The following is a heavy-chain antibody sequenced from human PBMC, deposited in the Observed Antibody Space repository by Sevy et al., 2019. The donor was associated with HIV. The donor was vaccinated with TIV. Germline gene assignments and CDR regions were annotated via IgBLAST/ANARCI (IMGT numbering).Heavy chain of an antibody. V-gene: IGHV3-23*01. D-gene: IGHD2-15*01. CDR3: AKGRYCSGGSCYRLFFWFDP. Sequence: GGSLRLSCAASGFTFSSYAMSWVRQAPGKGLEWVSAISGSGGSPYYADSVKRRFTISRDNSKNTLYLQMNSLRAEDTAVYYCAKGRYCSGGSCYRLFFWFDPWGQGTLVTVSS. CDR1: GFTFSSYA. CDR2: ISGSGGSP. J-gene: IGHJ5*02.